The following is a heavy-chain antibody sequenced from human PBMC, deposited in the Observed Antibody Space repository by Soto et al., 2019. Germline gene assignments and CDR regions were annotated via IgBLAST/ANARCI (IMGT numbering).Heavy chain of an antibody. CDR2: IYYSGST. CDR3: ARDYGSGSFHY. Sequence: SETLSLTCTVSGGSISSYYWSWIRQPPGKGLEWIGYIYYSGSTNYNPSLKSRVTISVDTSKNQFSLKLSSVTAADTAVYYCARDYGSGSFHYWGQGTLVTVSS. V-gene: IGHV4-59*01. D-gene: IGHD3-10*01. CDR1: GGSISSYY. J-gene: IGHJ4*02.